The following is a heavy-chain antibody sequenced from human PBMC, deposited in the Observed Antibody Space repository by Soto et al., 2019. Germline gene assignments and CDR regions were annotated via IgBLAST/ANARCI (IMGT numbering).Heavy chain of an antibody. CDR1: GFTFSSYA. J-gene: IGHJ4*02. D-gene: IGHD6-19*01. V-gene: IGHV3-23*01. Sequence: EVQLLESGGGLVQPGGSLRLSCAASGFTFSSYAMSWVRQAPGKGLEWVSAISGSGGSTSYADSVKGRFTISRDNSKNTLYLQMNSLRAADTAVYYCAKESEQWLAAFDYWGQGTLVTVSS. CDR3: AKESEQWLAAFDY. CDR2: ISGSGGST.